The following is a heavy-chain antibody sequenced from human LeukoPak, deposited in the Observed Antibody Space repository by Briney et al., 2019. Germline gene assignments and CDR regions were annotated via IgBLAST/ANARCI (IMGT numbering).Heavy chain of an antibody. J-gene: IGHJ4*02. D-gene: IGHD2-8*02. Sequence: PGGSLTLFCAACGFTVSSNYMSWVRQAPGKGLEWVSVIYSGGSTYYADSGKGRFTISRHNSKNTLYLQLNSLRAEDTAVYYCARASVLVWSHTPHYFDYWGQATLVTGSS. CDR2: IYSGGST. CDR1: GFTVSSNY. CDR3: ARASVLVWSHTPHYFDY. V-gene: IGHV3-53*04.